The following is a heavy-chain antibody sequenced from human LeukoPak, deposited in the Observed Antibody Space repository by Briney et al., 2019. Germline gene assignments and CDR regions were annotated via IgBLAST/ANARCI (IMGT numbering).Heavy chain of an antibody. CDR3: ARIRVVPAAMRANYYYYYMDV. CDR1: GYTFTSYD. V-gene: IGHV1-8*01. CDR2: MNPNSGNT. D-gene: IGHD2-2*01. J-gene: IGHJ6*03. Sequence: ASVKVSCKASGYTFTSYDINWVRQATGHGLEWRGWMNPNSGNTGHAQKFQGRVTMTRNTSISTAYMELSSLRSEDTAVYYCARIRVVPAAMRANYYYYYMDVWGKGTTVTISS.